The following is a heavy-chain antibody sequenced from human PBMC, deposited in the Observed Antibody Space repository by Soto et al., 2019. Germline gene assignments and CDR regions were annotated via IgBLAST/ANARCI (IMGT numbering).Heavy chain of an antibody. CDR2: ISYDGSNK. D-gene: IGHD3-10*01. J-gene: IGHJ6*02. CDR1: GFTFSSYG. CDR3: AKDASLWFGDRAVPIYYYYYGMDV. Sequence: QVQLVESGGGVVQPGRSLRLSCAASGFTFSSYGMHWVRQAPGKGREWVAVISYDGSNKYYADSVKGRFTISRDNSKNTMYLQMNSLRAEDTAVDSCAKDASLWFGDRAVPIYYYYYGMDVWGQGTTVTVSS. V-gene: IGHV3-30*18.